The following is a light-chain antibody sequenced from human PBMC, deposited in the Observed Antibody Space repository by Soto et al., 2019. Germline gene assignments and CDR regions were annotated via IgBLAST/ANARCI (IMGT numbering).Light chain of an antibody. CDR1: SGSVSTNYY. CDR2: NTN. CDR3: VLFMGSGLWV. Sequence: QTVVTQKPSFSVSPGGTVTLTCGLSSGSVSTNYYPSWYQQTPGQAPRTLIYNTNIRSSGVPDRFSGSILGNKAALTITGAQADDECDYYCVLFMGSGLWVFGGGTKLTVL. J-gene: IGLJ3*02. V-gene: IGLV8-61*01.